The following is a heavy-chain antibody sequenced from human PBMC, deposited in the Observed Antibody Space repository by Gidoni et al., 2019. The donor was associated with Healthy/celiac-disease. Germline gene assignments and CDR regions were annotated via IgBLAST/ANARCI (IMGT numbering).Heavy chain of an antibody. CDR3: ASEGSYRDY. CDR1: GFTFSSYS. V-gene: IGHV3-21*01. D-gene: IGHD3-16*02. Sequence: EVQLVESGGGLVKPGGSLRLSCAASGFTFSSYSMTWVRQARGKGLEWVSSISSSSSYIYYADSVKGRFTISRDNAKNSLYLQMNSLRAEDTAVYYCASEGSYRDYWGQGTLVTVSS. CDR2: ISSSSSYI. J-gene: IGHJ4*02.